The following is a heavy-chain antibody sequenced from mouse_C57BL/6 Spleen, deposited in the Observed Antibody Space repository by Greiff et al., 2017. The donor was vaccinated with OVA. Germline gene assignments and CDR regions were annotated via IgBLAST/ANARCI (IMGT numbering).Heavy chain of an antibody. D-gene: IGHD1-1*01. CDR2: IRNKANGYTT. J-gene: IGHJ4*01. CDR3: ARPYYYGSSFAMDY. V-gene: IGHV7-3*01. CDR1: GFTFTDYY. Sequence: EVKLMESGGGLVQPGGSLSLSCAASGFTFTDYYMSWVRQPPGKALEWLGFIRNKANGYTTEYSASVKGRFTISRDNSQSILYLQMNALRAEDSATYYCARPYYYGSSFAMDYWGQGTSVTVSS.